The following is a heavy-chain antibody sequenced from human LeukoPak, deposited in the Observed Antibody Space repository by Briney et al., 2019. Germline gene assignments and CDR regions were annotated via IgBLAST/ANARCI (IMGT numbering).Heavy chain of an antibody. Sequence: SETLSLTCAVYGGSFSGYYWSWIRQPPGKGLEWSGEINHSRSTNYNPSLKSRVTISVDTSKNQFSLKLSSVTAADTAVYYCARGRDIVVVVAAIKTYFDYWGQGTLVTVSS. CDR2: INHSRST. CDR1: GGSFSGYY. J-gene: IGHJ4*02. CDR3: ARGRDIVVVVAAIKTYFDY. D-gene: IGHD2-15*01. V-gene: IGHV4-34*01.